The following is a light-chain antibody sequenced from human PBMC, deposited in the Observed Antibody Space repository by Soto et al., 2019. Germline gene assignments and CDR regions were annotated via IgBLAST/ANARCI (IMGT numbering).Light chain of an antibody. CDR2: DVF. CDR1: QRVSSF. Sequence: EIVLTQSPATLSLSPGEKATLSCRASQRVSSFLAWYQQKPGQAPSLLIYDVFNRATGIPARFSGSGSGTDFTLTISSLEPEDFAVYYCQQRSNWGLTFGGGTKVDIK. V-gene: IGKV3-11*01. CDR3: QQRSNWGLT. J-gene: IGKJ4*01.